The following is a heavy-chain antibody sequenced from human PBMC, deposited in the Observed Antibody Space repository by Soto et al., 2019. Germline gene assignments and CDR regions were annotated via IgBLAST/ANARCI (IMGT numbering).Heavy chain of an antibody. J-gene: IGHJ4*02. D-gene: IGHD2-15*01. CDR3: ARAHYSGYDFGYCSGGSCGGLFDY. Sequence: QVQLQESGPGLVKPSQTLSLTCTVSGGSISSGGYYWSWIRQHPGKGLEWIGYIYYSGSTYYNPSLKSRVTISVDTSKNQFSLKLSSVTAADTAVYYCARAHYSGYDFGYCSGGSCGGLFDYWGQGTLVTVSS. CDR2: IYYSGST. CDR1: GGSISSGGYY. V-gene: IGHV4-31*03.